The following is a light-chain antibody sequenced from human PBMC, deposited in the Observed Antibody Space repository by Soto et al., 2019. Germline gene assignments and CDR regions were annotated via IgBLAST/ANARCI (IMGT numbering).Light chain of an antibody. J-gene: IGKJ1*01. Sequence: IMMTQSPATLSVSPGERATLSCRASQNIRTSVAWFQQKPGQAPRLLIYAASTRATGISARFSGSGSGTEFTLTVSSLQSEDFAVYYCQQYSDWPTFGQGTKVDIK. V-gene: IGKV3-15*01. CDR2: AAS. CDR1: QNIRTS. CDR3: QQYSDWPT.